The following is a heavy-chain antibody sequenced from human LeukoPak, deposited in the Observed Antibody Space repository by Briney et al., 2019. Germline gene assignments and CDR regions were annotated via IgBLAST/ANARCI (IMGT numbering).Heavy chain of an antibody. CDR3: SRKQYCTSSSILGAFDI. Sequence: GGSLTLSCAPSGFTFSVCGIHWARHAPGRGLEWVAFIRYEGKNKYYTDSVQGRIHLSRDTSKNTVYLQMQCQRAEHTPVSSCSRKQYCTSSSILGAFDIWGQGTMVIVSS. CDR1: GFTFSVCG. CDR2: IRYEGKNK. D-gene: IGHD6-6*01. J-gene: IGHJ3*02. V-gene: IGHV3-30*02.